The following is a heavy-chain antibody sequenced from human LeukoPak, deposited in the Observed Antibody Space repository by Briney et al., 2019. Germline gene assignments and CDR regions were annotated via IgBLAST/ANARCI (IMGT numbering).Heavy chain of an antibody. CDR1: GFTFRSYR. CDR3: ARDTGSSSRFDY. CDR2: ITGSGGYI. Sequence: PGGSLRLSCAASGFTFRSYRMNWVRQAPGKGLEWVSSITGSGGYIYYADSLKGRFTISIDNAKDSLYLEMNSLRAEDTAVYYCARDTGSSSRFDYWGQGALVTVSS. V-gene: IGHV3-21*01. D-gene: IGHD6-13*01. J-gene: IGHJ4*01.